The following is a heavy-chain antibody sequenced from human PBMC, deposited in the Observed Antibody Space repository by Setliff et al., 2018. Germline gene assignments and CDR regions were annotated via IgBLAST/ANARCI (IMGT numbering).Heavy chain of an antibody. Sequence: ASVKVSCKASVYTFTGYYMHWVRQAPGQGLEWMGWINPNSGSTNYAQKFQGWVTMTRDTSISTAYMELSRLRSDDTAVYYCARGRDFWSGYLVYWGQGTLVTFSS. V-gene: IGHV1-2*04. CDR3: ARGRDFWSGYLVY. J-gene: IGHJ4*02. CDR1: VYTFTGYY. D-gene: IGHD3-3*01. CDR2: INPNSGST.